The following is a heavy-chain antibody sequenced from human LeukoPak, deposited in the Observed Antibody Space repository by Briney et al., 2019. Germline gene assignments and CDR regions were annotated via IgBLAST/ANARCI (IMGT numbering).Heavy chain of an antibody. CDR1: GGSFSGYY. Sequence: SETLSLTCAVYGGSFSGYYWSWIRQPPGKGLEWIGEINHSGSTNYDPSLKSRVTISVDTSKNQFSLKLSSVTAADTAVYYCARGTAMVSFDYWGRGTLVTVSS. V-gene: IGHV4-34*01. D-gene: IGHD5-18*01. CDR3: ARGTAMVSFDY. CDR2: INHSGST. J-gene: IGHJ4*02.